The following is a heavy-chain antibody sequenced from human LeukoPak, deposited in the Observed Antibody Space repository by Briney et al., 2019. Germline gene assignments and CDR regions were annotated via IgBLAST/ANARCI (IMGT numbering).Heavy chain of an antibody. V-gene: IGHV1-46*01. D-gene: IGHD3-22*01. CDR3: ARERGADYYDPYPYFDY. CDR1: GYTFTSYY. J-gene: IGHJ4*02. Sequence: ASVKVSCKASGYTFTSYYMHWVRQAPGQGLEWMGIINPSGGSTSYAQKFQGRVTMTRDTSTSTVYMELSSLRSEDTAVYHCARERGADYYDPYPYFDYWGQGTLVTVSS. CDR2: INPSGGST.